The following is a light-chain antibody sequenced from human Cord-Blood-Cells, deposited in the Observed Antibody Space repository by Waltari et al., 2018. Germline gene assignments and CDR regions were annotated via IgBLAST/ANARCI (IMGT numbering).Light chain of an antibody. CDR1: QSVSSSY. Sequence: EIVLTQSPGTLSLSPGERATLPCRASQSVSSSYLAWYQQKPGQAPRLLIYDASNRATGIPARFSGSGSGTDFTLTISSLEPEDFAVYYCQQRSNWPGTFGQGTKVEIK. CDR2: DAS. CDR3: QQRSNWPGT. V-gene: IGKV3D-20*02. J-gene: IGKJ1*01.